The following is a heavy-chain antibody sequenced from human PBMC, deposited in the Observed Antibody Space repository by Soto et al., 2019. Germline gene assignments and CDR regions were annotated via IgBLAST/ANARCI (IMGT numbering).Heavy chain of an antibody. CDR2: IKSFADGGTT. D-gene: IGHD2-15*01. Sequence: EVKLVESGGGLVKPGGSLRLSCAASGYSFIDAWMNWVRQAPGKGLEWVGRIKSFADGGTTEYAAPVKGRFSISRDYSTFTVFLQMNSLQTEDTAVYYCTRRPNAAEIRVGSLDFWGRGTLVTVSA. CDR1: GYSFIDAW. V-gene: IGHV3-15*07. J-gene: IGHJ4*02. CDR3: TRRPNAAEIRVGSLDF.